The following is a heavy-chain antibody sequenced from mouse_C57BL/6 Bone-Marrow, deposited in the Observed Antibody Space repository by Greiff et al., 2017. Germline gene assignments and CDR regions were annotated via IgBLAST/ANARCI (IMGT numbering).Heavy chain of an antibody. CDR3: ARETGTSDY. D-gene: IGHD4-1*01. CDR1: GFTFSSYA. CDR2: ISDGGSYT. J-gene: IGHJ2*01. Sequence: EVKLQESGGGLVKPGGSLKLSCAASGFTFSSYAMSWVRQTPEKRLEWVATISDGGSYTYYPDNVKGRFTISRDNAKNNLYLQMSHLKSEDTAMYYCARETGTSDYWGQGTTLTVSS. V-gene: IGHV5-4*01.